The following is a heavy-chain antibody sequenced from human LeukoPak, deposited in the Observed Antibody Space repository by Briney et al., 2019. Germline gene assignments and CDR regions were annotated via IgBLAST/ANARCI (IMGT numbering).Heavy chain of an antibody. D-gene: IGHD5-18*01. CDR3: ARVGYSYVINDWSRTGLGAYPTKYYYHMDV. J-gene: IGHJ6*03. CDR2: IYYSGST. CDR1: GGSISSSSYY. V-gene: IGHV4-39*01. Sequence: KTSETQSLMCTVSGGSISSSSYYWGWIRRPPGKGLEWIGSIYYSGSTYYNPSLKSRVTMSVDTSKNQCSLKLSSVTAAYTAVYFCARVGYSYVINDWSRTGLGAYPTKYYYHMDVWGKGTTVIVSS.